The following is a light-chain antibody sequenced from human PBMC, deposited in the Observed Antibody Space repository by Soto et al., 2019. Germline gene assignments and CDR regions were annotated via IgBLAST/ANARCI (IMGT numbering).Light chain of an antibody. CDR1: QGISSY. Sequence: DIQLTQSPSFLSASVGDRVTVTCRASQGISSYLAWYQQKPGKAPKLLIYTASSLQSGVPSRFSGSGSGTQLTLTVSSLQHEAVATYYYQQFNSYPITFGQGTRLEIK. V-gene: IGKV1-9*01. CDR3: QQFNSYPIT. J-gene: IGKJ5*01. CDR2: TAS.